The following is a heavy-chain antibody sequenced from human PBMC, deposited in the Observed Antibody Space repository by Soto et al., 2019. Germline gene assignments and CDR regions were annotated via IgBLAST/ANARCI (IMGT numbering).Heavy chain of an antibody. Sequence: GGSLRLSCAASGFTVSNYAMSWVRQAPGKGLEWVSAISGSGGSTYYADSVKGRFTISRDNSKNTLYLQMNSLGAEDTAVYYCASRNYYESSGYYYWYYFDFWGQGTLVTVSS. CDR3: ASRNYYESSGYYYWYYFDF. J-gene: IGHJ4*02. CDR2: ISGSGGST. CDR1: GFTVSNYA. D-gene: IGHD3-22*01. V-gene: IGHV3-23*01.